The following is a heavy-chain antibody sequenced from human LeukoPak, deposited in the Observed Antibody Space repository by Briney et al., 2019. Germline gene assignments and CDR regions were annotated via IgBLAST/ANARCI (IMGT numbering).Heavy chain of an antibody. CDR1: GGSISRGGYS. CDR2: IYHSGST. Sequence: SETLSLTCAVSGGSISRGGYSWRWIRQPPGKGLEWIGYIYHSGSTYYNPSLKSRVAISVDRSKNQFSLKLSSVTAADTAVYYCARLVDDSSGFDYWGQGTLVTVSS. D-gene: IGHD3-22*01. CDR3: ARLVDDSSGFDY. V-gene: IGHV4-30-2*01. J-gene: IGHJ4*02.